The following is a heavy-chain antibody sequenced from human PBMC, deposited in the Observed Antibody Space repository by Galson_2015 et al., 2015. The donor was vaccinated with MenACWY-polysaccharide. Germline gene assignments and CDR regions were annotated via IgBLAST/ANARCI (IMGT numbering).Heavy chain of an antibody. CDR1: GSTFSNLW. J-gene: IGHJ2*01. CDR2: IAPDGSEV. CDR3: ARVLTHWYCDL. D-gene: IGHD4-23*01. Sequence: SLRLSCAASGSTFSNLWMTWFRRAPGKGLEWVANIAPDGSEVFYVHSVKGRFTISRDNARNSLYLQMHSLRADDTAEYYCARVLTHWYCDLWGRGTLVTVSP. V-gene: IGHV3-7*01.